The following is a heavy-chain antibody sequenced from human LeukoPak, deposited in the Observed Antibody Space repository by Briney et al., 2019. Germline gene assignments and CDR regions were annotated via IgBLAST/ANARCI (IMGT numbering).Heavy chain of an antibody. CDR1: GGSISSYY. CDR3: ARHSSPSRGYYFDY. J-gene: IGHJ4*02. Sequence: SETLSLTCTVSGGSISSYYWSWIRQPPGKGLEWIGYIYYSGSTNYNPSLKSRVTISVDTSKNQFSLKLSSVTAADTAVYYCARHSSPSRGYYFDYWGQGTLVTVSS. D-gene: IGHD3-10*01. V-gene: IGHV4-59*08. CDR2: IYYSGST.